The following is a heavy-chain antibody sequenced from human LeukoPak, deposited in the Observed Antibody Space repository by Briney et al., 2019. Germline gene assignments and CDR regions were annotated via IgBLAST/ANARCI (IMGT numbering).Heavy chain of an antibody. D-gene: IGHD3-22*01. V-gene: IGHV1-46*01. CDR3: ARDGEYYDSSGSYFDY. CDR2: LNPSSGST. Sequence: ASVKVSCKASGYTFTTYYMHRVRQAPGQGLEWMGILNPSSGSTSYAQRFQGRVTMTRDTSTSTFYMELRSLKSEDTAVYYCARDGEYYDSSGSYFDYWGQGTLVTVSS. J-gene: IGHJ4*02. CDR1: GYTFTTYY.